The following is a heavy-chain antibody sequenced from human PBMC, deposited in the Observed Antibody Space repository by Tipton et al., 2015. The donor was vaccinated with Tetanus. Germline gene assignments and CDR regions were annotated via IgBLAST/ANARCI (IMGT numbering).Heavy chain of an antibody. Sequence: TLSLTCTVSGGSMNSYYWSWIRQPPGKGLEWIGYIYYTGSTNYNPSLKSGVTISLDTSKQQFSLSLTSATAADTAVYYCARGWSECSSWSCSPFDSWGQGTLVTVSS. D-gene: IGHD2-2*01. J-gene: IGHJ4*02. V-gene: IGHV4-59*12. CDR3: ARGWSECSSWSCSPFDS. CDR2: IYYTGST. CDR1: GGSMNSYY.